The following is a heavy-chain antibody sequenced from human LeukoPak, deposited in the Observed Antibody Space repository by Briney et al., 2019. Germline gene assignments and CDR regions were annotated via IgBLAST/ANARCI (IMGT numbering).Heavy chain of an antibody. CDR1: GGSFSGYY. Sequence: SETLSLTCAVYGGSFSGYYWSWIRQPPGKGLEWIGEINHSGSTNYNPSLKSRVTISVDTSKNQFSLKLSSVTAADTAVYYCAGGDIVVVVAANPGAFDIWGQGTMVTVSS. CDR3: AGGDIVVVVAANPGAFDI. CDR2: INHSGST. V-gene: IGHV4-34*01. J-gene: IGHJ3*02. D-gene: IGHD2-15*01.